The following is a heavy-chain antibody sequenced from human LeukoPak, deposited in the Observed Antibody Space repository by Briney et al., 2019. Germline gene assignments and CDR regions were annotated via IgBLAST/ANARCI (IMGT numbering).Heavy chain of an antibody. Sequence: GGSLRHSCAASGFHFNRNWMHWVRQAPGKGLVWVSRIKGDATYANYADSVKGRFTISRDNAKNTVYLQMNSLRVEDTAVYYCARDNDFWSLDYWGQGILVTVSS. CDR1: GFHFNRNW. D-gene: IGHD3-3*01. V-gene: IGHV3-74*01. CDR2: IKGDATYA. J-gene: IGHJ4*02. CDR3: ARDNDFWSLDY.